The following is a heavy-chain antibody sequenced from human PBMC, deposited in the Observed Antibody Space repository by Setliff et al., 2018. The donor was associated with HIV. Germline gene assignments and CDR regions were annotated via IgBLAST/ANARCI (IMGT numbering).Heavy chain of an antibody. CDR1: GFTFSNYA. Sequence: GGSLRLSCAASGFTFSNYAMSWVRQAPGKGLEWVSVISGSGDSTFYADSLKGRFTISRDNSKNTLYLQMNSLRAEDTAVYYCAKDLVYYDSSGDLDYWGQGTLVTVSS. V-gene: IGHV3-23*01. CDR2: ISGSGDST. J-gene: IGHJ4*02. D-gene: IGHD3-22*01. CDR3: AKDLVYYDSSGDLDY.